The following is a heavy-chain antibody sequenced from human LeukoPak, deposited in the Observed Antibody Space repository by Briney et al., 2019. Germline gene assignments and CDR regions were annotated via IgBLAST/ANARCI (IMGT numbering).Heavy chain of an antibody. J-gene: IGHJ4*02. CDR1: GGSFSGYY. CDR3: ARGKRVRYFDWLLWFDY. Sequence: SETLSLTCAVYGGSFSGYYWSWIRQPPGKGLEWIGEINHSGSTNYNQSLKSRVTISVDTSKNQFSLKLSSVTAADTAVYYCARGKRVRYFDWLLWFDYWGQGTLVTVSS. D-gene: IGHD3-9*01. V-gene: IGHV4-34*01. CDR2: INHSGST.